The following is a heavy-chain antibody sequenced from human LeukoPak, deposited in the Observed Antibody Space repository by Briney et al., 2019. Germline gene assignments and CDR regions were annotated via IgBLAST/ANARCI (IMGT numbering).Heavy chain of an antibody. D-gene: IGHD6-13*01. Sequence: ATVKITCKASGHTFTDSFIHWAQRAPGKGLPWMGHVDPDDGAAVYAAKFLGRVTMSADTSTDTVSMELSSLTSDDTAVYYCAKVSSTLAAAGALGFHYWGQGTMVFVS. J-gene: IGHJ4*02. CDR2: VDPDDGAA. CDR1: GHTFTDSF. V-gene: IGHV1-69-2*01. CDR3: AKVSSTLAAAGALGFHY.